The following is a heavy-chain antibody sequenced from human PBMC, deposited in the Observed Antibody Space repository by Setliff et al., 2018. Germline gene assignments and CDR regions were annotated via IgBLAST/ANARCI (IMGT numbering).Heavy chain of an antibody. D-gene: IGHD3-22*01. J-gene: IGHJ4*02. V-gene: IGHV1-69*06. CDR1: GFRFNSYG. CDR2: IIPIFGTA. Sequence: ASVKVSCKTSGFRFNSYGITWVRQAPGQGLEWMGRIIPIFGTANYAQKFQGRVTITADKSTSTAYMELSSLRSEDTAVYYCARDRPPYYYDSSGYYYSAGNFDYWGQGTLVTVSS. CDR3: ARDRPPYYYDSSGYYYSAGNFDY.